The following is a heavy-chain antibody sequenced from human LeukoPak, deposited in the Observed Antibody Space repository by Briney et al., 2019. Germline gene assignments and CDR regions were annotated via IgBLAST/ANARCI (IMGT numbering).Heavy chain of an antibody. V-gene: IGHV4-39*01. J-gene: IGHJ5*02. Sequence: PSETLSLTCTVSGGSISSSSYYWGWIRQPPGKGLELIGSIYYSGSTYYNPSLKSRVTISVDTSKNQFSLKLSSVTAADTAVYYCARHFRTVWSGYRWDWFDPWGQGTLVTVSS. CDR1: GGSISSSSYY. D-gene: IGHD3-3*01. CDR2: IYYSGST. CDR3: ARHFRTVWSGYRWDWFDP.